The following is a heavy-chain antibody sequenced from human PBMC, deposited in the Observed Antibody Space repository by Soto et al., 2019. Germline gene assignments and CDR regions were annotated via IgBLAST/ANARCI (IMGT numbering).Heavy chain of an antibody. CDR1: GYTFTSYG. Sequence: QVQLVQSGAEVKKPGASVKVSCKASGYTFTSYGISWVRQAPXQGLEWMGWISAYNGNTKYAQKLQGRVTMTTDTXTSTAXMXXXXLXSDDTAVYYCARDLGQQLFDYWGQGTLVTVSS. D-gene: IGHD6-13*01. CDR2: ISAYNGNT. V-gene: IGHV1-18*01. CDR3: ARDLGQQLFDY. J-gene: IGHJ4*02.